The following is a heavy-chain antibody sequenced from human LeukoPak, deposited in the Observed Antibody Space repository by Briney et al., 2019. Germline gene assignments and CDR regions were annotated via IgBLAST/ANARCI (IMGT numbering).Heavy chain of an antibody. CDR1: GFTVSSNY. Sequence: GRSLRLSCAASGFTVSSNYMRWVRQAPGEWLECHSVIYSGGSTYYADSVKGSFTISRNNSKNTLSLQMNSLKGEDTAVYYCARDRDTAAFDYWGQGTLVTVSS. CDR2: IYSGGST. V-gene: IGHV3-66*01. CDR3: ARDRDTAAFDY. J-gene: IGHJ4*02. D-gene: IGHD5-18*01.